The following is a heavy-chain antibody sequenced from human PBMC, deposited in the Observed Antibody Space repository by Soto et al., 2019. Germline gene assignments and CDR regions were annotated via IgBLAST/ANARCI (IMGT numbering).Heavy chain of an antibody. D-gene: IGHD4-17*01. CDR1: GFTFSSYA. CDR3: ARSQQAKVTSPLADH. V-gene: IGHV3-30-3*01. CDR2: ISYDGNNK. Sequence: PGGSLRLSCAASGFTFSSYAMHWVRQAPGKGLEWVTVISYDGNNKYYADSVEGRFTISRDNSKNTLYLQMNSLRTEDTGVYYCARSQQAKVTSPLADHWGQGTLVTVSS. J-gene: IGHJ5*02.